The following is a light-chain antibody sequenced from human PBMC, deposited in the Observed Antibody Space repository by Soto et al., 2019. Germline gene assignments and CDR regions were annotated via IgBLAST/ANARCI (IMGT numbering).Light chain of an antibody. V-gene: IGKV3-20*01. CDR2: GAS. CDR1: QTVSDNS. J-gene: IGKJ5*01. CDR3: QQYGSSPRT. Sequence: EIVLTQFPGTLSLSPGERATLSCRASQTVSDNSLAWYQQKVGRAPRALIYGASNTATGIPDRFSGGGSGTDFTLTITRLQPEDFAVYYCQQYGSSPRTFGQGTRLEIK.